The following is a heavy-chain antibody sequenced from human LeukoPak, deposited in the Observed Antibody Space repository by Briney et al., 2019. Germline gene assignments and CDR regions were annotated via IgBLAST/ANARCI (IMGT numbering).Heavy chain of an antibody. CDR2: ISAYNGNT. V-gene: IGHV1-18*01. J-gene: IGHJ4*02. CDR1: GYTFTNHG. D-gene: IGHD3-22*01. CDR3: ARDVYYYDSSPYYYFDF. Sequence: ASVKVSFKASGYTFTNHGISWVRQAPGQVLEWMGWISAYNGNTNYAQKLQGRVTMTTDTTTSTAYMDLRSLRSDDTAVYYCARDVYYYDSSPYYYFDFWGQGTLVAVSS.